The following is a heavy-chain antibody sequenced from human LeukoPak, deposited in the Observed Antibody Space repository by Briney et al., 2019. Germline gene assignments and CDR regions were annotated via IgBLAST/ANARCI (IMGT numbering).Heavy chain of an antibody. CDR3: ARDWVVGATHVPISYFDY. CDR2: INSDGSST. V-gene: IGHV3-74*01. D-gene: IGHD1-26*01. CDR1: GFTFSSYW. Sequence: GGSLRLSCAASGFTFSSYWMHWVRQAPGKGLGWVSRINSDGSSTSYADSVKGRFTISRDNAKNTLYLQMNSLRAEDTAVYYCARDWVVGATHVPISYFDYWGQGTLVTVSS. J-gene: IGHJ4*02.